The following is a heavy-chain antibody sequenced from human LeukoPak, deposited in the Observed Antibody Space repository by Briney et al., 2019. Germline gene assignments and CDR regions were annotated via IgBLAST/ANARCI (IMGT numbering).Heavy chain of an antibody. CDR3: ARDGSSGWDNDAFDI. CDR1: GDSLNNYY. CDR2: IYYSGST. D-gene: IGHD6-19*01. J-gene: IGHJ3*02. Sequence: SETLSLTCTVSGDSLNNYYWSWIRQPPGEGLEWIAYIYYSGSTNYNPSLKSRVTISLDMSKNQFSLKLSSVTAADTAMYYCARDGSSGWDNDAFDIWGQGTMVTVSS. V-gene: IGHV4-59*12.